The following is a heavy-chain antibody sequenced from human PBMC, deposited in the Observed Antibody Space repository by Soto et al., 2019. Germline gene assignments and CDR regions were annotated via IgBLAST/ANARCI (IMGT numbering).Heavy chain of an antibody. J-gene: IGHJ5*02. CDR2: ISFDGNNK. CDR1: GFTFSNYG. D-gene: IGHD3-22*01. V-gene: IGHV3-30*18. CDR3: VKPKENFYDSSPGET. Sequence: GSLRLSCAASGFTFSNYGMHWVRQAPGKGLEWVAIISFDGNNKYYSDSVKGRFTISRDNSKNMVFLQMNSLRPEDTAVYYCVKPKENFYDSSPGETWGQGTPVTVSS.